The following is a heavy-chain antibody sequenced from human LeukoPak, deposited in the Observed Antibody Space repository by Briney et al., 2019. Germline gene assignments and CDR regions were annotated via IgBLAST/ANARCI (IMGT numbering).Heavy chain of an antibody. D-gene: IGHD2-15*01. J-gene: IGHJ4*02. CDR2: ITGSTRTT. Sequence: GGTLRLSCAASGFPFSSYGMSWVRQAPGEGLEWVSGITGSTRTTYYADSVKGRFTISRDNSKNTLYLQMNSLRAGDTAVYYCAKDQLNRFCSSGSCSITHDSWGQGTLVTVSS. CDR3: AKDQLNRFCSSGSCSITHDS. CDR1: GFPFSSYG. V-gene: IGHV3-23*01.